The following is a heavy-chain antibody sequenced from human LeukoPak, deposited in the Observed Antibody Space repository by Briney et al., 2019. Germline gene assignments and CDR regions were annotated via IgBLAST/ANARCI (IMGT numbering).Heavy chain of an antibody. CDR1: GGSISSSNYY. V-gene: IGHV4-39*07. CDR3: AKSNGYGLIDI. CDR2: IFYSGST. J-gene: IGHJ3*02. D-gene: IGHD3-22*01. Sequence: SETLSLTCTVSGGSISSSNYYWGWVRQPPGKALEWIGNIFYSGSTYYSPSLKSRVTISLDTSRNQFSLKLNSVTAADTAVYYCAKSNGYGLIDIWGKGKMVTVSS.